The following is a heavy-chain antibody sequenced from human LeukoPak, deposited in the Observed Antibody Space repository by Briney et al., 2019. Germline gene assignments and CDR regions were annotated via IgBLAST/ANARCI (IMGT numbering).Heavy chain of an antibody. Sequence: PGGSLRLSCAASGFTFSDNWMHWVRQAPGKGLVWVSRINLDGSTTTYADSVKGRFTISRDNSKNTLYLQMNSLRAEDTAVYYCAKVLHDYGDYGIDYWGQGTLVTVSS. CDR3: AKVLHDYGDYGIDY. CDR1: GFTFSDNW. CDR2: INLDGSTT. D-gene: IGHD4-17*01. V-gene: IGHV3-74*01. J-gene: IGHJ4*02.